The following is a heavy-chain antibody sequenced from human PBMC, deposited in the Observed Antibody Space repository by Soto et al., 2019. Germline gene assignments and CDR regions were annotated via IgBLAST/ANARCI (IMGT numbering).Heavy chain of an antibody. D-gene: IGHD3-16*01. Sequence: ASVTVSCKASGYTFTSYGISWVRQAPGQGLEWMGWISAYNGNTNYAQKLQGRVTMTTDTSTSTAYMELRSLRSDDTAVYYCVRESTIKITFGVPAFDIWGQGTMVTV. V-gene: IGHV1-18*01. CDR1: GYTFTSYG. CDR2: ISAYNGNT. J-gene: IGHJ3*02. CDR3: VRESTIKITFGVPAFDI.